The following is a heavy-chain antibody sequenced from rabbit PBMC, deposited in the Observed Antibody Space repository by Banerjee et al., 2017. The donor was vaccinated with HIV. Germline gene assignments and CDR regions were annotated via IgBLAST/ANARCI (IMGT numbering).Heavy chain of an antibody. CDR3: ARGMLVLYAGMDL. CDR2: IYPDDDST. D-gene: IGHD4-2*01. J-gene: IGHJ6*01. CDR1: GIDFSRCG. Sequence: QQQLEESGGGLVKPEGSLTLSCKASGIDFSRCGISWVRQAPGKGLEWIACIYPDDDSTDYASWVSGRFTVSKSSSTTVDLKLTSLTAADTATYFCARGMLVLYAGMDLWGPGTLVTVS. V-gene: IGHV1S45*01.